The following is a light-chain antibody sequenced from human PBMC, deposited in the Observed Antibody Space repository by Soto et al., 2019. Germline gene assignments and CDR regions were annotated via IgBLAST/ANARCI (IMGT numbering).Light chain of an antibody. CDR1: QSVSSSY. V-gene: IGKV3-20*01. CDR3: QQYGEGT. J-gene: IGKJ1*01. Sequence: EIVLTQSPGTLSLSPGERATLSCRASQSVSSSYLAWYQQKPGQAPRLLIYGASSRATGIPDRFSGSGSGTDFTLTISRLEPEDFAVYYCQQYGEGTVGQGTKVEIK. CDR2: GAS.